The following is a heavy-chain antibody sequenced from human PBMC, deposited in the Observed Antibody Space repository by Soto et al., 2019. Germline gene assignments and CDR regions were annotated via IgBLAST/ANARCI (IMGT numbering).Heavy chain of an antibody. V-gene: IGHV3-9*01. CDR2: ISWNSGTT. CDR1: GFTFDNYA. CDR3: AKDVRDLWWGGGYFEN. J-gene: IGHJ4*02. Sequence: EVQLVESGGDLVQPGRSLRLSCAASGFTFDNYAMHWVRQVPGKAPEWVSGISWNSGTTGYADSVKGRFTISRDSARNSLYLQMNSLRPEDTALYYCAKDVRDLWWGGGYFENWGRGTPVTVSS. D-gene: IGHD2-8*01.